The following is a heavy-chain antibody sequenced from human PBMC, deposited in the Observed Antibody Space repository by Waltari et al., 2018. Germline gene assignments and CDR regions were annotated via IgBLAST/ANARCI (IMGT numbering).Heavy chain of an antibody. CDR1: GGTFSNYV. Sequence: QVQLVQSGAEVKKPGSSVKVSCKASGGTFSNYVISWVRQAPGQGLEWMGGLITIFGTPKYAQKFQGRGTIIADESTSTVYMELSSLRSEDTAVYYCARSYYYDRIGDYPSLGAFDYWGQGTLVTVSS. D-gene: IGHD3-22*01. V-gene: IGHV1-69*12. J-gene: IGHJ4*02. CDR2: LITIFGTP. CDR3: ARSYYYDRIGDYPSLGAFDY.